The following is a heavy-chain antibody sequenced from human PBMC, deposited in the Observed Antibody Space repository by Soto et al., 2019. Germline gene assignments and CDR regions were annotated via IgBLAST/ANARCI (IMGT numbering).Heavy chain of an antibody. V-gene: IGHV4-61*01. CDR1: GGSVSSGSYY. CDR3: ACVSGLTALGVVNYFDY. CDR2: IYYSGST. D-gene: IGHD2-21*02. Sequence: SETLSLTCTVSGGSVSSGSYYWSWIRQPPGKGLEWIGYIYYSGSTNYNPSLKSRVTISVDTSKNQFSLKLSSVTAADTAVYYCACVSGLTALGVVNYFDYWGQGTLVTVSS. J-gene: IGHJ4*02.